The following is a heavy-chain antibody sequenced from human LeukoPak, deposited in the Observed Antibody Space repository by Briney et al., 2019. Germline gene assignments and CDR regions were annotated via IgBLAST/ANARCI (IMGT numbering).Heavy chain of an antibody. CDR2: ISDSGGST. CDR1: GSTFSSYA. CDR3: AKDLVLAVTTFDY. J-gene: IGHJ4*02. D-gene: IGHD4-11*01. V-gene: IGHV3-23*01. Sequence: GGSLRLSCAASGSTFSSYAMTWVRQAPGKGLEWVSAISDSGGSTYYADSVKGRFTISRDNSKNTLYLQMNSLRAEDTAVYYCAKDLVLAVTTFDYWGQGTLVTVSS.